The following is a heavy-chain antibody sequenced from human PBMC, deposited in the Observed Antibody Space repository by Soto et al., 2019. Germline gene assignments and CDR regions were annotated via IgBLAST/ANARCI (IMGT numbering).Heavy chain of an antibody. CDR3: ATSPLLPGEP. V-gene: IGHV3-53*01. J-gene: IGHJ3*01. Sequence: EVQLVESGGGLIQPGGSLRLSCAASGFTFSSNDMNWVRQAPGKGLEWVSLIYSGGSTYYADSVKGRFTISRDNSKNTLYLQMSSLRVEDTAVYYCATSPLLPGEPWGQRTMVTVSS. D-gene: IGHD3-22*01. CDR2: IYSGGST. CDR1: GFTFSSND.